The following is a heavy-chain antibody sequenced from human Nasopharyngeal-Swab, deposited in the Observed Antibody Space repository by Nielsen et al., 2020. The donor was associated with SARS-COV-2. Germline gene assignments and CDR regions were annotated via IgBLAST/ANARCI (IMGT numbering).Heavy chain of an antibody. V-gene: IGHV1-2*02. D-gene: IGHD6-19*01. CDR2: INPNSGGT. CDR1: GYTFTGYY. Sequence: ASVKVSCKASGYTFTGYYMHWVRQAPGQGLEWMGWINPNSGGTNYAQKFQGRVTMTRDTSISTAYMELSSLRSDDTAVYYCARDWGSSGPRANWFDPWGQGTLVTVSS. CDR3: ARDWGSSGPRANWFDP. J-gene: IGHJ5*02.